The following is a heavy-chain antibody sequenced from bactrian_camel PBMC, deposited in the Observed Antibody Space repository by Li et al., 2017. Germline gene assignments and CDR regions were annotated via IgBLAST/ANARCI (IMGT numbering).Heavy chain of an antibody. CDR1: GYTYDNSRTSYC. J-gene: IGHJ6*01. CDR2: ITAGASST. D-gene: IGHD6*01. V-gene: IGHV3S1*01. Sequence: QVQLVESGGGSVQAEGTLRLSCAVSGYTYDNSRTSYCMAWFRQASPGKDREWVATITAGASSTYYADSVKGRFTISRDNAKNTMYLQMNSLRSEDTALYYCATAAGGSGNIWSAFAYWGQGTQVTVS. CDR3: ATAAGGSGNIWSAFAY.